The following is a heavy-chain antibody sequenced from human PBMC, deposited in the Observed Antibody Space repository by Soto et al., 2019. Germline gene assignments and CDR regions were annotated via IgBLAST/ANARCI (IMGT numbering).Heavy chain of an antibody. Sequence: VQLVQSGAEVKKPGSSVKVSCKASGGTFSSYAISWVRQAPGQGLEWMGGIIPIFGTANYAQKFQGRVTITADESTSTAYMELSSLRSEDTAVYYCARVDYYDSSGYYSWYYFDYWGQGTLVTVSS. V-gene: IGHV1-69*12. CDR2: IIPIFGTA. CDR1: GGTFSSYA. J-gene: IGHJ4*02. D-gene: IGHD3-22*01. CDR3: ARVDYYDSSGYYSWYYFDY.